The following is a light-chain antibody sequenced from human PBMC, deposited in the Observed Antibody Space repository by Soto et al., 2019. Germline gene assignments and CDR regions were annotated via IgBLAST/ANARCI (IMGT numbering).Light chain of an antibody. J-gene: IGLJ1*01. CDR1: SSDVGGYNY. V-gene: IGLV2-14*01. CDR2: DVS. Sequence: HSALTQPASVSGSPGQSITISCTGTSSDVGGYNYVSWYQQHPGKAPKLMIYDVSNRPSGVSNRFSGSKSGNTASLTISGLQADYEADYYCNSYTISIRVFGNGNNVTVL. CDR3: NSYTISIRV.